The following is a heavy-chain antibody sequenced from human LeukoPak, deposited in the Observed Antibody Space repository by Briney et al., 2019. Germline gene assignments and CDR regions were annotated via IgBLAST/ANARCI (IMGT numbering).Heavy chain of an antibody. CDR1: GYTISIDYN. D-gene: IGHD7-27*01. Sequence: SESLSLTCTVSGYTISIDYNWCLSRHPPGKALEGIGFIYHSGNTYYNPSLKSRLTISIDTSKNQLSLKLSYVTAADTAVYYCASVNWVNDYWGQGTLVIVSS. CDR3: ASVNWVNDY. J-gene: IGHJ4*02. CDR2: IYHSGNT. V-gene: IGHV4-38-2*02.